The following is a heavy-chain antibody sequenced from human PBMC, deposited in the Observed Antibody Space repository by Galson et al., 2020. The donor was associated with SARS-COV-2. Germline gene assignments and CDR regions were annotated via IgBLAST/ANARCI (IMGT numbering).Heavy chain of an antibody. CDR1: GYTLIDYG. D-gene: IGHD3-3*01. V-gene: IGHV1-18*01. Sequence: ASVKVSCKASGYTLIDYGISWVRQAPGQGLEWMAWISANKGKTTYAQTFQGRVTVTTDTSTGTAYMELTSLRSDDTAVYYCARVQTSSIYGVVIGRWFDSWGQGTQVTVSS. J-gene: IGHJ5*01. CDR3: ARVQTSSIYGVVIGRWFDS. CDR2: ISANKGKT.